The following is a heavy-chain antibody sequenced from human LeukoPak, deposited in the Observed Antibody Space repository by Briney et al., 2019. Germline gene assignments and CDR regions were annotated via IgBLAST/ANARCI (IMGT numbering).Heavy chain of an antibody. D-gene: IGHD3-10*01. J-gene: IGHJ4*02. CDR3: VRQYYYGSGSYLWAPDY. CDR1: GFAFSSYE. Sequence: GGSLRLSCAASGFAFSSYEMNWVRQAPGKGLEWVSYISSSGSTIYYADSVKGRFTSSRDNVKNSLYLQMNSLRAEDTAVYYCVRQYYYGSGSYLWAPDYWGQGTLVTVSS. V-gene: IGHV3-48*03. CDR2: ISSSGSTI.